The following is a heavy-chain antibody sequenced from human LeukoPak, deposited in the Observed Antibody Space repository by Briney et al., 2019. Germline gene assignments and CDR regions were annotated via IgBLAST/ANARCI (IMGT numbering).Heavy chain of an antibody. Sequence: SETLSLTCTVSGGSISSYYWSWIRQPPGKGLEWIGYIYYSESTNSNPSHNSRVTISVDTSKDQSSMKLSSVTAADTAVDYCARASGSYPYYYCGMDVWGQGTTVTVSS. J-gene: IGHJ6*02. CDR1: GGSISSYY. D-gene: IGHD1-26*01. V-gene: IGHV4-59*01. CDR3: ARASGSYPYYYCGMDV. CDR2: IYYSEST.